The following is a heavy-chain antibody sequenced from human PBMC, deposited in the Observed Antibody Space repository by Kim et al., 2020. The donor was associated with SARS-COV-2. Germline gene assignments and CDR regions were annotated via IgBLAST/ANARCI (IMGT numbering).Heavy chain of an antibody. D-gene: IGHD3-16*01. Sequence: GSTSYHPSLKSRVTMSVDTSKNQFSLKLSSVTAADTAVYYCASGSGGHDYWGQGTLVTVSS. CDR2: GST. CDR3: ASGSGGHDY. J-gene: IGHJ4*02. V-gene: IGHV4-30-2*04.